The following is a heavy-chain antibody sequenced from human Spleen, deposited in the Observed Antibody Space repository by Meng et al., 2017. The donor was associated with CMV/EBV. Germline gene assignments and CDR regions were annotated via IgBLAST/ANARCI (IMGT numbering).Heavy chain of an antibody. Sequence: GESLKISCAASGFIFSNHAMHWVRQTPGRGLECVSTISDDGGRTYYADSVKGRFTIFRDNSKNTLYLQMGSLRPEDMAVYYCARGREGATTRYFDYWGQGTLVTVSS. CDR1: GFIFSNHA. CDR3: ARGREGATTRYFDY. V-gene: IGHV3-64*02. D-gene: IGHD1-26*01. J-gene: IGHJ4*02. CDR2: ISDDGGRT.